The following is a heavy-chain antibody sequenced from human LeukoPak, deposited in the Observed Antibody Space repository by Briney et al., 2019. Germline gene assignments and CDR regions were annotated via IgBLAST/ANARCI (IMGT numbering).Heavy chain of an antibody. V-gene: IGHV1-2*06. CDR1: GYTFTGYY. CDR3: ASRGYSYGLTFDY. J-gene: IGHJ4*02. D-gene: IGHD5-18*01. CDR2: INPNSGGT. Sequence: ASVTVSCKASGYTFTGYYMHWVRQAPGQGLEWMGRINPNSGGTNYAQKFQGRVTMTRDTSISTAYMELSRLRSDDTAVYYCASRGYSYGLTFDYWGQGTLVTVSS.